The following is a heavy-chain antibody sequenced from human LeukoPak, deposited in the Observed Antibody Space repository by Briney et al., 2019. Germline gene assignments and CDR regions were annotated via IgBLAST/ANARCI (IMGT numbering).Heavy chain of an antibody. CDR2: IRVYNGDT. Sequence: ASVKVSCKPSGYTFSSYGISWVRQAPGQGLEWMGWIRVYNGDTNYAQKFKGRVTMTTDASTNTAYMELRSLGSDDTAVYYCARGGSRVTTINILDYWGQGALVTVSS. CDR1: GYTFSSYG. J-gene: IGHJ4*02. CDR3: ARGGSRVTTINILDY. D-gene: IGHD5-24*01. V-gene: IGHV1-18*01.